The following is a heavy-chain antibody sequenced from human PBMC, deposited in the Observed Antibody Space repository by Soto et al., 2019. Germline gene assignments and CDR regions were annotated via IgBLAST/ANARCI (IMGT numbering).Heavy chain of an antibody. CDR1: GSSIRRHDYV. CDR3: ARGPIYQAYKDSSSAQLFDY. J-gene: IGHJ4*02. D-gene: IGHD3-22*01. CDR2: IYYSGST. Sequence: TLSNPRTVSGSSIRRHDYVWSRIRQPQGTGLECTSYIYYSGSTYYDPSLKSRVTTSVDTFKNQFSLKKSSVTAAETALYYCARGPIYQAYKDSSSAQLFDYWGKGTLVTVS. V-gene: IGHV4-30-4*01.